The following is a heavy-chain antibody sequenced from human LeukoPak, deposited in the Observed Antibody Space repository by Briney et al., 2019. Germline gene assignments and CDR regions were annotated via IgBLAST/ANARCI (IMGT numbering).Heavy chain of an antibody. Sequence: GGSLTLSCAAAGFTFTDYSMNWVRQAPGKGLEWVSTISSDSGHIYYADSVKGRFTISRDNAENSLYLQMNSLRAEDTALYYCARVRAVSYAFDIWGQGTMVTVSS. J-gene: IGHJ3*02. CDR1: GFTFTDYS. D-gene: IGHD2-8*01. V-gene: IGHV3-21*04. CDR2: ISSDSGHI. CDR3: ARVRAVSYAFDI.